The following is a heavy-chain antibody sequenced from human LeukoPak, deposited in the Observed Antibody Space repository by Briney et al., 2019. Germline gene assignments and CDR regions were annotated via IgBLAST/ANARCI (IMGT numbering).Heavy chain of an antibody. V-gene: IGHV3-30*02. CDR3: AKDKPEWYNWKNWFDP. Sequence: GGSLRLSCAASGFTFSSYGMHWVRQAPGKGLEWVAFIRYDGSNKYYADSVKGRFTVSRDNSKNTLYLQMNSLRAEDTAVYYCAKDKPEWYNWKNWFDPWGQGTLVTVSS. CDR1: GFTFSSYG. D-gene: IGHD1-20*01. J-gene: IGHJ5*02. CDR2: IRYDGSNK.